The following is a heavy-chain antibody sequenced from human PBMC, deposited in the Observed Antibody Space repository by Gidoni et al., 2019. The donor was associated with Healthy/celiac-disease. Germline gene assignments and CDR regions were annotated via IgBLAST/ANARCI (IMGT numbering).Heavy chain of an antibody. Sequence: QVQLVESGGGVVQPGRSLRLSCAASGFTFSSYGLQWVRQAPGKGLEWVAVMWYDGSNKYYADSVKGRFTISRDNSKNTLYLQMNSLRAEDTAVYYCARDGKGYCSSTSCYMPHYYYYYGMDVWGQGTTVTVSS. CDR3: ARDGKGYCSSTSCYMPHYYYYYGMDV. D-gene: IGHD2-2*02. CDR1: GFTFSSYG. V-gene: IGHV3-33*01. CDR2: MWYDGSNK. J-gene: IGHJ6*02.